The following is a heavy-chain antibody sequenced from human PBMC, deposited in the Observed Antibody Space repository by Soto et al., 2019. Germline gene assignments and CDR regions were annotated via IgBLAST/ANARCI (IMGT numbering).Heavy chain of an antibody. Sequence: TSETLSLTCTVSGGSGNSGSYSWGWIRQPPGKGLEWIGYIYYSGSNNYNPSLKSRVTISVDTSKNQFSLKLSSVTAADTAVYYCARTSAVTIFGVVIYYGMDVWGQGTTVTVSS. J-gene: IGHJ6*02. CDR2: IYYSGSN. D-gene: IGHD3-3*01. CDR1: GGSGNSGSYS. V-gene: IGHV4-61*01. CDR3: ARTSAVTIFGVVIYYGMDV.